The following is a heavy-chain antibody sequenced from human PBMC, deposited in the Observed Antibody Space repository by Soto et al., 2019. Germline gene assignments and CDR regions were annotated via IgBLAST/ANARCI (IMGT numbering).Heavy chain of an antibody. CDR2: IKSKTDGGTT. V-gene: IGHV3-15*01. D-gene: IGHD6-19*01. CDR3: TTGYSSGWGAFDI. CDR1: GFTFSNAW. J-gene: IGHJ3*02. Sequence: GGSLRLSCAASGFTFSNAWMSWVRQAPGKGLEWVGRIKSKTDGGTTDYAAPVKGRFTISRDDSKNTLYLQMNSLKTEDTAAYYCTTGYSSGWGAFDIWGQGTMVTVSS.